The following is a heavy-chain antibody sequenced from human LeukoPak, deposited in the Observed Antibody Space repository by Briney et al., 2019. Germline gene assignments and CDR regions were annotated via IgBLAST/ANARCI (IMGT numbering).Heavy chain of an antibody. Sequence: PGRSLRLSCAASGFTFSSYGMHWVRQAPAKGLEWVAVIWYDGSNKYYADSVKGRFTIYRDNSKNTLYLQMNSLRAEDTAVYYCAKQPFRTYYYGSGSYSPPDYWGQGTLVTVSS. CDR2: IWYDGSNK. J-gene: IGHJ4*02. CDR3: AKQPFRTYYYGSGSYSPPDY. CDR1: GFTFSSYG. D-gene: IGHD3-10*01. V-gene: IGHV3-33*06.